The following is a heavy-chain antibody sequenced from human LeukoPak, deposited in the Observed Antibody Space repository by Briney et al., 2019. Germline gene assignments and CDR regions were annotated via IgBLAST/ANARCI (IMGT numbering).Heavy chain of an antibody. CDR3: ARGSGSYYHYFDY. V-gene: IGHV1-3*01. J-gene: IGHJ4*02. CDR2: INAGNGNT. CDR1: GYTFTSYA. Sequence: ASVKVSCKASGYTFTSYAMHWVRQAPGQRLEWMGWINAGNGNTKYSQKFQGRVTITRDTSASTAYMELSSLRSEDTAVYYCARGSGSYYHYFDYWGQGTLVTVSS. D-gene: IGHD1-26*01.